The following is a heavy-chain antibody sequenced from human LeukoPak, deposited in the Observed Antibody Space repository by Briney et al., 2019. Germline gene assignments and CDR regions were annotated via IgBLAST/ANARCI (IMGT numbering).Heavy chain of an antibody. CDR3: ARAATAAGTSWFDP. CDR1: GGSISSSSYY. Sequence: PSETLSLTCTVSGGSISSSSYYWGWIRQPPGKGLEWIGSIYYSGSTYYNPSLKSRVTIPVDTSKNQFSLKLSSVTAADTAVYYCARAATAAGTSWFDPWGQGTLVTVSS. J-gene: IGHJ5*02. CDR2: IYYSGST. D-gene: IGHD6-13*01. V-gene: IGHV4-39*01.